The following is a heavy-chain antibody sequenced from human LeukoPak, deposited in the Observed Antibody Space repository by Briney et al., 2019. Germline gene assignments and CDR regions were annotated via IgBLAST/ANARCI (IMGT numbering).Heavy chain of an antibody. Sequence: PGGSLRLSCAASGFTFSSYGMHWVRQAPGKGLEWVAFIRYDGSNKYYADSVKGRFTISRDNSKNTLYLQMNSLRAEDTAVYYCARAASIAAAGYCYYYMDVWGKGTTVTVSS. J-gene: IGHJ6*03. D-gene: IGHD6-13*01. CDR1: GFTFSSYG. CDR3: ARAASIAAAGYCYYYMDV. V-gene: IGHV3-30*02. CDR2: IRYDGSNK.